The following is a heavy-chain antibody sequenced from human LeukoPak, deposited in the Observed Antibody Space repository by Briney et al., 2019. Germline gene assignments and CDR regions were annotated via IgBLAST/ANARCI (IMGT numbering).Heavy chain of an antibody. J-gene: IGHJ4*02. CDR1: GFTVSSNY. V-gene: IGHV3-66*01. CDR3: ARDLATATTAY. Sequence: GGSLRLSCAASGFTVSSNYMSWVRQAPGKGLEWVPVIYSGGTTYYADSVKGRFTISRDNSKNTLYLQMNSLRAEDTAVYYCARDLATATTAYWGQGTLVIVSS. CDR2: IYSGGTT. D-gene: IGHD4-17*01.